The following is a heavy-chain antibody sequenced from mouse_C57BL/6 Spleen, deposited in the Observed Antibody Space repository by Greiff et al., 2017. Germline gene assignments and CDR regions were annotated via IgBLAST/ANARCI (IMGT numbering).Heavy chain of an antibody. CDR2: IYPRSGNT. V-gene: IGHV1-81*01. D-gene: IGHD3-1*01. CDR1: GYTFTSYG. J-gene: IGHJ2*01. CDR3: ARRGLDWVDY. Sequence: QVQLKESGAELARPGASVKLSCKASGYTFTSYGISWVKQRTGQGLEWIGEIYPRSGNTYYNEKFKGKATLTADKSSSTAYMELRSLTSEDSAVYFCARRGLDWVDYWGQGTTLTVSS.